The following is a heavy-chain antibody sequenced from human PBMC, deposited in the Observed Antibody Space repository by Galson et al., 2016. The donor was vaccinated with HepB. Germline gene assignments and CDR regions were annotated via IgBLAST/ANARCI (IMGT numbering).Heavy chain of an antibody. CDR3: AREDWGSGSSGIGY. CDR1: GFTFSSYA. Sequence: SLRLSCAASGFTFSSYAMHWVRQAPGKGLEWVAAISYDGSNKYYADSVKGRFTISRDNSKNTLYLQINSLRAEDTAVFYCAREDWGSGSSGIGYWGQGTLVTVSS. V-gene: IGHV3-30*04. J-gene: IGHJ4*02. D-gene: IGHD3-10*01. CDR2: ISYDGSNK.